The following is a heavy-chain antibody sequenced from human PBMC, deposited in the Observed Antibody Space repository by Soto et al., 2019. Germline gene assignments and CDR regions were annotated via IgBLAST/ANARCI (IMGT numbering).Heavy chain of an antibody. CDR2: IWYGGSNK. J-gene: IGHJ4*02. CDR3: ARLDTAMGFDY. V-gene: IGHV3-33*01. CDR1: GFTFSSYG. Sequence: GGSLRLSCAASGFTFSSYGMHWVRQAPGKGLEWVAVIWYGGSNKYYADSVKGRFTISRDNSKNTLYLQMNSLRAEDTAVYYCARLDTAMGFDYWGQGTLVTVSS. D-gene: IGHD5-18*01.